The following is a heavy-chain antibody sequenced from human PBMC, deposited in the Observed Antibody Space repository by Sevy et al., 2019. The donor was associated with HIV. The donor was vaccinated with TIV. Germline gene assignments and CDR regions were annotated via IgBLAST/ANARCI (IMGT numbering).Heavy chain of an antibody. Sequence: GGSLRLSCAAAGFTFSSYTMNWVRQAPGKGLEWVASISVSSNYIYYTDSLKGRFTISRDNAKNSLYLQMNSLRAEDTAVYYCAREDSKNWRYFDYWGQGTLVTVSS. V-gene: IGHV3-21*01. CDR1: GFTFSSYT. J-gene: IGHJ4*02. CDR3: AREDSKNWRYFDY. CDR2: ISVSSNYI. D-gene: IGHD1-1*01.